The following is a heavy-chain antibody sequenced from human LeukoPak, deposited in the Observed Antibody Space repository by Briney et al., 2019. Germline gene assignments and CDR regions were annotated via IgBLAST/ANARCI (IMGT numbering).Heavy chain of an antibody. D-gene: IGHD2-15*01. CDR3: ATSTYWSGGSCYSRTFQY. CDR1: GFTFSSYW. V-gene: IGHV3-74*01. Sequence: GGSLRLSCAASGFTFSSYWMHWVRQAPGKGLVWVSRINSDGSSTNYADSVKGRFTISRDNAKNTLYLQMNGLRAEDTAVYYCATSTYWSGGSCYSRTFQYWGQGILVTVSS. J-gene: IGHJ4*02. CDR2: INSDGSST.